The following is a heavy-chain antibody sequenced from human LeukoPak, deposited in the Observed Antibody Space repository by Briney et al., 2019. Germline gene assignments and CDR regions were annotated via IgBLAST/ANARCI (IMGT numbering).Heavy chain of an antibody. CDR2: IYYSGST. V-gene: IGHV4-59*12. J-gene: IGHJ4*02. CDR1: GGSISSYY. Sequence: SETLSLTCTVSGGSISSYYWSWIRQPPGKGLEWIGYIYYSGSTNYNPSLKSRVTISVDTSKNQFSLKLSSVTAADTAVYYCARGTIVVVPYYFDYWGQGTLVTVSS. D-gene: IGHD3-22*01. CDR3: ARGTIVVVPYYFDY.